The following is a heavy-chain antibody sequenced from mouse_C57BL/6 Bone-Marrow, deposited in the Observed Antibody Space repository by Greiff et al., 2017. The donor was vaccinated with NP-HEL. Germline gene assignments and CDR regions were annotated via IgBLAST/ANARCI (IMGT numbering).Heavy chain of an antibody. D-gene: IGHD1-1*01. J-gene: IGHJ2*01. CDR3: ARSVDYYGSSYKDYFDY. CDR2: IYPGSGST. Sequence: QVQLQQPGAELVKPGASVKMSCKASGYTFTSYWITWVKQRPGQGLEWIGDIYPGSGSTNYNEKFKSKATLTVDTSSSTAYMQLSSLTSEDSAVYYCARSVDYYGSSYKDYFDYWGQGTTLTVSS. V-gene: IGHV1-55*01. CDR1: GYTFTSYW.